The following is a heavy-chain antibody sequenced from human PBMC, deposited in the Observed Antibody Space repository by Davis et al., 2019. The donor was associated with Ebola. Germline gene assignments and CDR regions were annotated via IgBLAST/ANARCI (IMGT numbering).Heavy chain of an antibody. CDR1: GGSISSSSYY. Sequence: PSETLSLTCTVSGGSISSSSYYWGWIRQPPGKGLEWIGSIYYSGSTYYNPSLKSRVTISVDTSKNQFSLKLSSVTAADTAVYYCAREKEGWAFDYWGQGTLVTVSS. V-gene: IGHV4-39*07. J-gene: IGHJ4*02. D-gene: IGHD1-26*01. CDR2: IYYSGST. CDR3: AREKEGWAFDY.